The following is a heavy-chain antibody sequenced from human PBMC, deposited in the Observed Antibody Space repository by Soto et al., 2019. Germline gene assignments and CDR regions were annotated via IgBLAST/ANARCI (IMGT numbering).Heavy chain of an antibody. V-gene: IGHV4-59*01. D-gene: IGHD2-15*01. Sequence: QVQLQESGPGLVKPSETLSLTCTVSGGSISSYYWSWIRQPPGKGLEWIGYIYYSGSTNYNPSLKSRVTISADTSKNQFSLKLSSVTAADTAVYYCAGGYYYYGMDVWGQGTTVTVSS. J-gene: IGHJ6*02. CDR1: GGSISSYY. CDR2: IYYSGST. CDR3: AGGYYYYGMDV.